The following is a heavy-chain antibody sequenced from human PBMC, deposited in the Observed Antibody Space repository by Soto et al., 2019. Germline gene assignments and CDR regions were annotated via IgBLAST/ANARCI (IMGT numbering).Heavy chain of an antibody. CDR1: GGTFSSYT. J-gene: IGHJ6*02. Sequence: QVQLVQSGAEVKKPGSWVKVSCKASGGTFSSYTISWVRQAPGQGLEWMGRIIPILGIANYAQKFQGRVTITADKSTSTAYMELSSLRSEDTAVYYCGCSWYYYYYGMDVWGQGTTVTVSS. V-gene: IGHV1-69*02. D-gene: IGHD6-13*01. CDR2: IIPILGIA. CDR3: GCSWYYYYYGMDV.